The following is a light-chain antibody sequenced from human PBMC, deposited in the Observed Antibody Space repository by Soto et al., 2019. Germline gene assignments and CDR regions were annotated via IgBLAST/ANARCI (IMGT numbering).Light chain of an antibody. V-gene: IGKV1-9*01. CDR1: QGISSY. CDR3: EQLNSYPPSPIT. Sequence: DIQLTQSPSFLSASVGDRVTITCRASQGISSYLAWYQQKPGKAPKLLIYAASTLQSGVPSRFSGSGSGTEFTLTISSLQPEDFATYYCEQLNSYPPSPITFGRGTRLEIK. CDR2: AAS. J-gene: IGKJ5*01.